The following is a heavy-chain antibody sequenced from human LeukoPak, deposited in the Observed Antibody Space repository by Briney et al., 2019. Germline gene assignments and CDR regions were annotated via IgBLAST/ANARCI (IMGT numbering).Heavy chain of an antibody. V-gene: IGHV4-39*01. D-gene: IGHD2-15*01. J-gene: IGHJ4*02. CDR2: IYYSGST. CDR3: ARQRISGGSCSVDY. Sequence: SETLSLTCTVSGRSISSSSYYWGWIRQPPGKGLEWIGSIYYSGSTYYNPSLKSRVTISVDTSKNQFSLKLSSVTAADTSVYYCARQRISGGSCSVDYWGQGTLVTVSS. CDR1: GRSISSSSYY.